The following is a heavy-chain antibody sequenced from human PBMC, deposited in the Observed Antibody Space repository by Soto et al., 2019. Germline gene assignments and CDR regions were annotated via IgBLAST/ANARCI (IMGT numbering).Heavy chain of an antibody. CDR2: ISSSGGST. Sequence: EVQLLESGGGLVQPGGSLRLSCAASGFTFSRYAMSWVRQAPGKGLEWVSAISSSGGSTYYADSVKGRFTISRDSSKNTLYLQMNSLRAEDTAVYYCAKPPRFLDLLLFGDWGQGTLVTVSS. D-gene: IGHD3-3*01. CDR3: AKPPRFLDLLLFGD. V-gene: IGHV3-23*01. J-gene: IGHJ4*02. CDR1: GFTFSRYA.